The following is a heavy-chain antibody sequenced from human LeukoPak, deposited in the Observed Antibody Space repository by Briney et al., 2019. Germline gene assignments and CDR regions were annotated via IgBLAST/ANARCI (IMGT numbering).Heavy chain of an antibody. CDR3: ARDGLWRSGTTNFNTPAWFDP. D-gene: IGHD2/OR15-2a*01. CDR1: GYTFTGYY. V-gene: IGHV1-2*02. CDR2: INPNSGGT. Sequence: ASVKVSCKASGYTFTGYYMHWVRQAPGQGLEWMGWINPNSGGTNYAQKFQGRVTMTRDTSISTAYMELSRLRSDDTAVYYCARDGLWRSGTTNFNTPAWFDPWGQGTLVTVSS. J-gene: IGHJ5*02.